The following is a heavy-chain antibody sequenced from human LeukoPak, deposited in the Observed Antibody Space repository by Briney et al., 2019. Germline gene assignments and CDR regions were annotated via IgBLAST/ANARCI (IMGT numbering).Heavy chain of an antibody. Sequence: GGSLRLSCAASGFTFTNAWMNWVRQAPGKGLVWVSRIASDGSSTTYADSVKGRFSISRDNAKNTLYLQMNSLRVEDTAVYYCARGRPHGNDYWGQGTLVTVSS. CDR2: IASDGSST. D-gene: IGHD4-23*01. J-gene: IGHJ4*02. V-gene: IGHV3-74*01. CDR1: GFTFTNAW. CDR3: ARGRPHGNDY.